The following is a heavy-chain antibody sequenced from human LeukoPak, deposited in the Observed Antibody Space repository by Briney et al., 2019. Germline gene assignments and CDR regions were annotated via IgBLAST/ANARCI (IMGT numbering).Heavy chain of an antibody. CDR3: ATPVISISSTTYYNYFEY. CDR1: GFTFSSYA. CDR2: ISYDGSNK. D-gene: IGHD2-2*01. Sequence: PGGSLRLSCAASGFTFSSYAMHWVRQAPGKGLEWVAVISYDGSNKYYADSVKGRFTISRDNSNNTLYLQMRSLRPEDTAVYYCATPVISISSTTYYNYFEYWGQGALVTVSS. J-gene: IGHJ4*02. V-gene: IGHV3-30*04.